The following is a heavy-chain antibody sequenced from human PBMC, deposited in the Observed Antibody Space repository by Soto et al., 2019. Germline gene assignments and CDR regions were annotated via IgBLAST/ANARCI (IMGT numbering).Heavy chain of an antibody. D-gene: IGHD1-26*01. CDR1: GASISVYY. J-gene: IGHJ4*02. Sequence: ETLSLTCPISGASISVYYWSWIRQPPGQALEWIGYIYDSGSPYYNPSLRSRVIISADTSKNQISLKLTSATAADTAVYYCARGVGSSPPRYWGRGTLVTVSS. V-gene: IGHV4-59*01. CDR2: IYDSGSP. CDR3: ARGVGSSPPRY.